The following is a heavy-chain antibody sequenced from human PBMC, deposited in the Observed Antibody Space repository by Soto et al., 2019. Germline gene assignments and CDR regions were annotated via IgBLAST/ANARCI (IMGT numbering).Heavy chain of an antibody. CDR2: ISSSSSYI. Sequence: EVQLVESGGGLVKPGGSLRLSCAASGFTFSSYSMNWVRQAPGKGLERVSSISSSSSYIYYADSVKGRFTISRDNAKNSLYLQMNSLRAEDTAVYYCARDDMVAGTDDAFDIWGQGTMVTVSS. V-gene: IGHV3-21*01. D-gene: IGHD6-19*01. CDR3: ARDDMVAGTDDAFDI. CDR1: GFTFSSYS. J-gene: IGHJ3*02.